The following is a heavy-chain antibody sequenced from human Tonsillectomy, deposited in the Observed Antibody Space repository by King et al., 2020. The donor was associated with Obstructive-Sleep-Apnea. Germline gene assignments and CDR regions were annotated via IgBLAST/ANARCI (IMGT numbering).Heavy chain of an antibody. CDR3: ARYYYGSGTHWPHAFDI. D-gene: IGHD3-10*01. CDR2: IYYSGST. J-gene: IGHJ3*02. Sequence: VQLQESGPGLVKPSQTLSLTCTVSGASTSSRGYYWSWIRQHPGQGLEWIAYIYYSGSTYYNPSLKSRVTISVDTSKNHFSLRLNSVTAADTAVYYCARYYYGSGTHWPHAFDIWGQGTMVTVSS. V-gene: IGHV4-31*03. CDR1: GASTSSRGYY.